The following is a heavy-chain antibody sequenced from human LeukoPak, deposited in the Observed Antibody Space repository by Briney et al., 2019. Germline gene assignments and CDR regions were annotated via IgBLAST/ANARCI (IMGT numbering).Heavy chain of an antibody. J-gene: IGHJ4*02. Sequence: GESLRLSCAASGFTFSSYGMHWVRQAPGKGLEWVAVISYDGSNKYYADSVKGRFIISRDNSKNTLYLQMNSLRAEDTAVYYCAREYPPRYYYDSSGYLDYWGQGTLVTVSS. V-gene: IGHV3-30*03. CDR1: GFTFSSYG. D-gene: IGHD3-22*01. CDR2: ISYDGSNK. CDR3: AREYPPRYYYDSSGYLDY.